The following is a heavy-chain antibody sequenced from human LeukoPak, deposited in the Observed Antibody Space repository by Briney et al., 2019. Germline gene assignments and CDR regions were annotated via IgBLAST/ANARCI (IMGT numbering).Heavy chain of an antibody. Sequence: GGSLRLSCAASGFTFSNYWMHWVREAPGKGLLWVSRINSDESSPSYADSVKGRFTISRDNAKNTLYLQMNSLRAEDTAVYYCASNYYDSSAYVYWGQGTLVTVSS. CDR1: GFTFSNYW. D-gene: IGHD3-22*01. CDR3: ASNYYDSSAYVY. CDR2: INSDESSP. V-gene: IGHV3-74*01. J-gene: IGHJ4*02.